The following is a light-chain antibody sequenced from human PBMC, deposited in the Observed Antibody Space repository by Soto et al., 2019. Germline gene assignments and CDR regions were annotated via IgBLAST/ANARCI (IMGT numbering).Light chain of an antibody. J-gene: IGKJ1*01. CDR1: QSISSF. CDR2: AVS. V-gene: IGKV1-39*01. Sequence: DIQMTQSPSSLSASVGDRVTITCRANQSISSFLNWYQQKPGKAPKLVIFAVSSLQSGVPSRFSGRGFGTDFTLTISSLQPEDFSTYYCQQSYSSPQTFGQWTKMEFK. CDR3: QQSYSSPQT.